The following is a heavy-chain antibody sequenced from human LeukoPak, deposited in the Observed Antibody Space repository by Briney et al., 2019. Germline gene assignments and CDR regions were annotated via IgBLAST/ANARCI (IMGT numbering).Heavy chain of an antibody. CDR3: ARGPSNIVVVPAATPPLGYFDY. J-gene: IGHJ4*02. D-gene: IGHD2-2*01. CDR1: GGSFSVYY. Sequence: SETLSLTCAVYGGSFSVYYWSWIRQPPGKGLEWIGEINHSGSTNYNPSLKSRVAISVDTSKNQFSLKLSSVTAADTAVYYCARGPSNIVVVPAATPPLGYFDYWGQGTLVTVSP. V-gene: IGHV4-34*01. CDR2: INHSGST.